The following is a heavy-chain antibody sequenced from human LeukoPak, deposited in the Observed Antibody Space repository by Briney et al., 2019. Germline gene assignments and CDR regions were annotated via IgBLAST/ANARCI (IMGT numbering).Heavy chain of an antibody. V-gene: IGHV5-51*01. Sequence: GASLQISCQGSGSSFTSYWIGWVRQLPGKGLEWMGIIYPGDSDSRYSPSFQGQVTISADKSISTAYLQWSSLKASDTAMYYCARRSSGWTLGYWGQGTLVTVSS. CDR1: GSSFTSYW. J-gene: IGHJ4*02. CDR3: ARRSSGWTLGY. CDR2: IYPGDSDS. D-gene: IGHD6-19*01.